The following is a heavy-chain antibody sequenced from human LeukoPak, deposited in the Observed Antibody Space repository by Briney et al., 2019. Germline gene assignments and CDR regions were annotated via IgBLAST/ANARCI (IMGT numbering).Heavy chain of an antibody. CDR2: IWYDGSNK. CDR1: GFTFSSYG. V-gene: IGHV3-33*01. J-gene: IGHJ4*02. CDR3: ARRSAAAPGSPFDY. D-gene: IGHD2-2*01. Sequence: PGGSLRLSCAASGFTFSSYGMHWVRQAPGKGLEWVAVIWYDGSNKYYADSVKGRFTISRDNSKNTLYLQMNSLRAEDTVVYYCARRSAAAPGSPFDYWGQGTLVTVSS.